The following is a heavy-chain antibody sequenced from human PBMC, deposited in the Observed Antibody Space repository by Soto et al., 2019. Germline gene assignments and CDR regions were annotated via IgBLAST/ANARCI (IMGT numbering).Heavy chain of an antibody. CDR2: FDPEDGET. CDR3: ATAGYSSSIINYYYYYMDV. V-gene: IGHV1-24*01. D-gene: IGHD6-13*01. Sequence: ASVKVSCKVPGYTLTELSMHWVRQAPGKGLEWMGGFDPEDGETIYAQKFQGRVTMTEDTSTDTAYMELSSLRSEDTAVYYCATAGYSSSIINYYYYYMDVWGKGTTVTVSS. J-gene: IGHJ6*03. CDR1: GYTLTELS.